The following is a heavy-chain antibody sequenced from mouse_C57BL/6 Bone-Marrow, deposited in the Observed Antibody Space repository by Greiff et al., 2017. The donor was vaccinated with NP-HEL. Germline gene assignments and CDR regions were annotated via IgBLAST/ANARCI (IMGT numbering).Heavy chain of an antibody. CDR2: IDPSDSYT. CDR3: ARCSSYDYYAMDY. D-gene: IGHD1-1*01. J-gene: IGHJ4*01. Sequence: VQLQQPGAELVMPGASVKLSCKASGYTFTSYWMHWVKQRPGQGLEWIGEIDPSDSYTNYNQKFKGKSTLTVDKSSSTAYMQLSSLTSEDSAVYYCARCSSYDYYAMDYWGQGTSVTVSS. CDR1: GYTFTSYW. V-gene: IGHV1-69*01.